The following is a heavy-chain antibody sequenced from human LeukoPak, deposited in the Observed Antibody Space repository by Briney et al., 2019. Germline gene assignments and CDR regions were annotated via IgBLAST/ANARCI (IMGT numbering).Heavy chain of an antibody. Sequence: ASVNVSCKASGGTFSSYAISWVRQAPGQGLEWMGGIIPIFGTANYAQKFQGRVTITADKSTSTAYMELSSLRSEDTAVYYCARVDTAMVYVYWGQGTLVTVSS. CDR2: IIPIFGTA. D-gene: IGHD5-18*01. CDR3: ARVDTAMVYVY. V-gene: IGHV1-69*06. J-gene: IGHJ4*02. CDR1: GGTFSSYA.